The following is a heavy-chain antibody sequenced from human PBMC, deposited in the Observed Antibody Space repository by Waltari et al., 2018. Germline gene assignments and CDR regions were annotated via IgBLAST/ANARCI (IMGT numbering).Heavy chain of an antibody. CDR2: IYYSGST. Sequence: QVQLQESGPGLVTPSETLSLTCTAPGGSISSYYWSWIRQPPGKGLEWIGYIYYSGSTNYNPSLKSRVTISVDTSKNQFSLKLSSVTAADTAVYYCARSYSSSWWGYYYGMDVWGQGTTVTVSS. CDR1: GGSISSYY. V-gene: IGHV4-59*01. J-gene: IGHJ6*02. D-gene: IGHD6-13*01. CDR3: ARSYSSSWWGYYYGMDV.